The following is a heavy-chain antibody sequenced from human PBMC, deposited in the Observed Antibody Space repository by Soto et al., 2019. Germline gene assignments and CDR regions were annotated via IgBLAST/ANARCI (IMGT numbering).Heavy chain of an antibody. CDR1: GLHFSSYG. V-gene: IGHV3-30*18. J-gene: IGHJ4*02. D-gene: IGHD3-22*01. Sequence: PGGSLRLSCAASGLHFSSYGMHWVRKAPGKGLEWVAVISYDGSNKYYADSVKGRFTISRDNSKNTLYLQMNSLRAEDTAVYYCAKEMGPHKDYYDSSGYFADPFDYWGQGTLVTVSS. CDR3: AKEMGPHKDYYDSSGYFADPFDY. CDR2: ISYDGSNK.